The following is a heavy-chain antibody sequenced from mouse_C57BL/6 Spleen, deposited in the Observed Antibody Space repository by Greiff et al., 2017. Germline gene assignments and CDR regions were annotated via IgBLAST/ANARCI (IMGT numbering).Heavy chain of an antibody. D-gene: IGHD2-4*01. J-gene: IGHJ3*01. CDR2: IRLKSDNYAT. V-gene: IGHV6-3*01. CDR1: GFTFSNYW. Sequence: EVQGVESGGGLVQPGGSMKLSCVASGFTFSNYWMNWVRQSPEKGLEWVAQIRLKSDNYATHYAESVKGRFTISRDDSKSSVYLQMNNLRAEDTGIYYCTEELYDYDDLFAYWGQGTLVTVSA. CDR3: TEELYDYDDLFAY.